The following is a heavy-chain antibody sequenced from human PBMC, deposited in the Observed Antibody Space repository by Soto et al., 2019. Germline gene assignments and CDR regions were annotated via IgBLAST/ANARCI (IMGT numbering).Heavy chain of an antibody. Sequence: SGGSLILSCAASGFTFSSYSMNWVRQAPGKRLEWVSSISSSSSYIYYADSVKGRFTISRDNAKNSLYLQMNSLRAEDTAVYYCASLSKTDCSSTSCYRSFDYWGQGTLVTVSS. CDR1: GFTFSSYS. D-gene: IGHD2-2*01. CDR2: ISSSSSYI. V-gene: IGHV3-21*01. J-gene: IGHJ4*02. CDR3: ASLSKTDCSSTSCYRSFDY.